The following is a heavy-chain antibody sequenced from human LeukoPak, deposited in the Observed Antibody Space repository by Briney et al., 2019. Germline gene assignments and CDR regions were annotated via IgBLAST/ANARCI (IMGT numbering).Heavy chain of an antibody. CDR1: GFTFSSYW. D-gene: IGHD6-13*01. Sequence: GGSLRLSCAASGFTFSSYWMHWVRQAPGKGLVWVSRINSDGSSTNYADSVKGRFTISRDNAKNTLYLQMNSLRAEDTAVYYCARAGTYSSSWYGYTDAFDIWGQGTMVTVSS. J-gene: IGHJ3*02. CDR3: ARAGTYSSSWYGYTDAFDI. V-gene: IGHV3-74*01. CDR2: INSDGSST.